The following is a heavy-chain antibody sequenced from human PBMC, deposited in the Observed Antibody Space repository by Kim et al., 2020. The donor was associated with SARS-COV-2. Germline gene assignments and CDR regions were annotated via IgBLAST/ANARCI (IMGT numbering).Heavy chain of an antibody. CDR1: GFTFSSYG. CDR3: AKGYSGSYFGHFDY. J-gene: IGHJ4*02. Sequence: GGSLRLSCAASGFTFSSYGMHWVRQAPGKGLEWVAVISYDGSNKYYADSVKGRFTISRDNSKNTLYLQMNSLRAEDTAVYYCAKGYSGSYFGHFDYWGQG. V-gene: IGHV3-30*18. D-gene: IGHD1-26*01. CDR2: ISYDGSNK.